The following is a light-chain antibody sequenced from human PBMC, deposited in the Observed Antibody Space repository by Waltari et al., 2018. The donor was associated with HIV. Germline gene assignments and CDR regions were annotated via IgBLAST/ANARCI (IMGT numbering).Light chain of an antibody. CDR3: QQSYSTPWT. Sequence: DIQMTQSPSSLSASVGDRVTITCRESQSISSFLNWYQQKPGKAPKVLIYVASSLQSGVPSRFSGSGSGTEFTLTISSLQPEDFATYYCQQSYSTPWTFGQGTKVEIK. J-gene: IGKJ1*01. CDR1: QSISSF. V-gene: IGKV1-39*01. CDR2: VAS.